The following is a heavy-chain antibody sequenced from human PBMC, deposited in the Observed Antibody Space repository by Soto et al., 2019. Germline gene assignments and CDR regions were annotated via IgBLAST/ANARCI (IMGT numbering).Heavy chain of an antibody. CDR2: INHSGVT. Sequence: PETLPLSCAVYGGTFRGDWWSWIRQPPGKGLEWIGEINHSGVTNNKPSLKRRVTISVDTSKNQFSLQLKSVTAADTALYYCARFSGSYYYAMDVWGQGSTVT. D-gene: IGHD6-19*01. CDR1: GGTFRGDW. V-gene: IGHV4-34*01. J-gene: IGHJ6*02. CDR3: ARFSGSYYYAMDV.